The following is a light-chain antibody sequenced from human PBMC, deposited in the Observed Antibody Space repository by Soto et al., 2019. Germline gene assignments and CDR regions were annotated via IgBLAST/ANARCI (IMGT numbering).Light chain of an antibody. Sequence: DIQMTQSPSSLSASVGDRVTITCRASQGIRNALGWYQQKPGKAPKRLIYAASSLQSGVPSRFSGSGSWTEFTLRISSLQPEDFATYYCLQHNSYPLTFGGGSKVEIK. CDR3: LQHNSYPLT. CDR2: AAS. J-gene: IGKJ4*01. CDR1: QGIRNA. V-gene: IGKV1-17*01.